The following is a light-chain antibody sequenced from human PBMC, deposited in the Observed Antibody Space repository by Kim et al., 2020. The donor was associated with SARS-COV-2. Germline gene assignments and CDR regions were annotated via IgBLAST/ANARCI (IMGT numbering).Light chain of an antibody. J-gene: IGLJ2*01. CDR3: SSYTSSSLLDV. CDR1: SSDVGGYNY. CDR2: DVN. Sequence: QSITIFCTGTSSDVGGYNYVSWYQQHPGKAPKLMIYDVNNRPSGVSDRFSGSKSGNTASLTISGLQPEDEADYYCSSYTSSSLLDVFGGGTQLTVL. V-gene: IGLV2-14*03.